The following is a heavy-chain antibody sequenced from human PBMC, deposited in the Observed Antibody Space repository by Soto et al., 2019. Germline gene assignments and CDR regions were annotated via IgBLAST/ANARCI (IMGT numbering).Heavy chain of an antibody. CDR3: ARDRWDCSGGSCYPAGYYYYYMDV. J-gene: IGHJ6*03. CDR2: INHSGST. V-gene: IGHV4-34*01. D-gene: IGHD2-15*01. Sequence: LETLSLTCAVYGGSFSGYYWSWIRQPPGKGLEWIGEINHSGSTNYNPSLKSRVTISVDTSKNQFSLKLSSVTAADTAVYYCARDRWDCSGGSCYPAGYYYYYMDVWGKGTTVTVSS. CDR1: GGSFSGYY.